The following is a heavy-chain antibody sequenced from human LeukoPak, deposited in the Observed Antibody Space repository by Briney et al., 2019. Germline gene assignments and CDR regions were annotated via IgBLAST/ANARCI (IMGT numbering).Heavy chain of an antibody. CDR1: GGSFSDYN. CDR3: ARSTFTNLGAAFDV. D-gene: IGHD2-8*01. V-gene: IGHV4-34*01. Sequence: SETLSLTCAVYGGSFSDYNWTWIRQPPGKGLEWIGDIRHNGTTNYNPSLKSRVTISLDRSKKQFSLKLSSVTAADTAVYFCARSTFTNLGAAFDVWGQGTMVAVSS. J-gene: IGHJ3*01. CDR2: IRHNGTT.